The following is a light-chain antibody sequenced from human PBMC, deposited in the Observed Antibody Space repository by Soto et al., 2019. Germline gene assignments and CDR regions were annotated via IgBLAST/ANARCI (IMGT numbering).Light chain of an antibody. CDR1: QSVSSSD. V-gene: IGKV3-20*01. CDR2: GAS. Sequence: EIVLTQSPGTLSLSPGERATLSCRASQSVSSSDLAWYQQKAGQAPRLLIYGASSRATGIPDRFSGSGSGTDFTLTISRLEPEDFAVYYCQQYGSSPFTFGPGTKVDIK. CDR3: QQYGSSPFT. J-gene: IGKJ3*01.